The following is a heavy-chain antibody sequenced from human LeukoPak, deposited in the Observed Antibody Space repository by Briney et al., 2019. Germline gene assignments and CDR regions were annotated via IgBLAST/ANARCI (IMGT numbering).Heavy chain of an antibody. D-gene: IGHD3-3*01. CDR2: IYYSGST. CDR3: ARGGDDFWSGQYYFDY. CDR1: GGSISSYY. J-gene: IGHJ4*02. Sequence: SETLSLTCTVSGGSISSYYWSWIRQPPGKGLEWIGYIYYSGSTNCNPSLKSRVTISVDTSKNQFSLKLSSVTAADTAVYYCARGGDDFWSGQYYFDYWGQGTLVTVSS. V-gene: IGHV4-59*01.